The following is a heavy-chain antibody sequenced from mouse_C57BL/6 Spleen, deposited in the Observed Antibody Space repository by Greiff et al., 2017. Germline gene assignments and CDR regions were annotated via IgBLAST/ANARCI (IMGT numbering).Heavy chain of an antibody. V-gene: IGHV5-17*01. CDR2: ISSGSSTI. Sequence: EVKLVESGGGLVKPGGSLKLSCAASGFTFSDYGMHWVRQAPEKGLEWVAYISSGSSTIYYADTVKGRFTISRDNAKNTLFLQMTSLRSEDTAMYYCAGRRGLAHWYFDVWGTGTTVTVSS. CDR3: AGRRGLAHWYFDV. CDR1: GFTFSDYG. D-gene: IGHD6-1*01. J-gene: IGHJ1*03.